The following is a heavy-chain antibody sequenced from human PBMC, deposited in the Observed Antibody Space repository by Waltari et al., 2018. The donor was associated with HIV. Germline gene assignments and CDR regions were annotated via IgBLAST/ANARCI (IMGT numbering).Heavy chain of an antibody. D-gene: IGHD3-16*02. V-gene: IGHV3-48*03. CDR1: GLHFYPKE. J-gene: IGHJ3*02. Sequence: DVPLVESGGELVQIGGSLRRSCVGSGLHFYPKEMNWVRQAPGKGLEWIAYISSNGGAIHYADSVRGRVTISRDNAKSSLYLQMNSLRGEDTAIYYCARDDLIVRRPFGIWGQGTMVTV. CDR3: ARDDLIVRRPFGI. CDR2: ISSNGGAI.